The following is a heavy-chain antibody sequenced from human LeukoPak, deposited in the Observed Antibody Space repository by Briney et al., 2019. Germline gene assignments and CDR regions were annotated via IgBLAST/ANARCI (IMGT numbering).Heavy chain of an antibody. CDR3: TREQSSASAVLDY. D-gene: IGHD6-6*01. Sequence: EASVKVSCKASGYTFSAHYMHWVRQAPGQGLQWMGWINTNTGAINYAQKFQGRVTMTRDTSNTTAYMELTRLTSDDTALYYCTREQSSASAVLDYWGQGTVVTVSS. CDR1: GYTFSAHY. V-gene: IGHV1-2*02. J-gene: IGHJ4*02. CDR2: INTNTGAI.